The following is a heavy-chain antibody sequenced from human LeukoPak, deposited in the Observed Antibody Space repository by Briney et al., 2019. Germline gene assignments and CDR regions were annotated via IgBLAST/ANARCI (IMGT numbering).Heavy chain of an antibody. CDR1: GGSINSYY. V-gene: IGHV4-59*08. Sequence: SETLSLTCTVSGGSINSYYWSWIRQPSGKGLEWIGYIYYSGSVNYNPSLKSRVTISVDTSKNQFSLKLSSVTAADTAVYYCARLGSYFDYWGQGTLVTVSS. CDR2: IYYSGSV. J-gene: IGHJ4*02. CDR3: ARLGSYFDY.